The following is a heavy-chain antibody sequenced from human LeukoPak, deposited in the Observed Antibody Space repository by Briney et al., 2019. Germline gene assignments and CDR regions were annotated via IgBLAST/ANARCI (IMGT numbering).Heavy chain of an antibody. CDR3: ARAHTVTTVPWPSDY. CDR2: ISGSGGRT. CDR1: GFTFSSYA. Sequence: GGSLRVSCAASGFTFSSYAMSWVRQAPGKGLEWVSSISGSGGRTYYADSVKGRFTISRDNSKNTLYVQMNSLRAEDTAVYYCARAHTVTTVPWPSDYWGQGALVTVSS. D-gene: IGHD4-17*01. V-gene: IGHV3-23*01. J-gene: IGHJ4*02.